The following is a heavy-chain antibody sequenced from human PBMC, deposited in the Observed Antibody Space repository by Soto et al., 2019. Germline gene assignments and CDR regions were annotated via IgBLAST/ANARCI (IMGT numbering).Heavy chain of an antibody. Sequence: GGSLRLSCAASGFTFSSYGMHWVRQAPGKGLEWVAVIWYDGSNKYYADSVKGQFTIYRDNSKNTLYLQISILRAEDTAVYYCAREGYSNYDFYYLYMNAWGKGTTVTVSS. CDR3: AREGYSNYDFYYLYMNA. D-gene: IGHD4-4*01. J-gene: IGHJ6*03. CDR2: IWYDGSNK. CDR1: GFTFSSYG. V-gene: IGHV3-33*01.